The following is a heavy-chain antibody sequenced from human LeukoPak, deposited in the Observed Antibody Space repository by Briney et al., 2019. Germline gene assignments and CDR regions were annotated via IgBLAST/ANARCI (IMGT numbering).Heavy chain of an antibody. CDR1: GGSISSDY. Sequence: SETLSLTCTVSGGSISSDYWSWIRQPPGKGLEWIGYIYYSGSTNYNPSLKSRVTISVDTSKNQFSLKLSSVTAADTAVYYCASVRGYSYYFDYWGQGTLVTVSS. CDR2: IYYSGST. CDR3: ASVRGYSYYFDY. D-gene: IGHD5-18*01. V-gene: IGHV4-59*01. J-gene: IGHJ4*02.